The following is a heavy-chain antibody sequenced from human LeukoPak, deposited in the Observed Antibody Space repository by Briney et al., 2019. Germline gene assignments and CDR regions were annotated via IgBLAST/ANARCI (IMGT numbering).Heavy chain of an antibody. V-gene: IGHV4-31*03. Sequence: PSQTLSLTCTVSGGSISSGGYYWSWIRQHPGKGLEWIGYIYYSGSTNYNPSLKSRVTISVDTSKNQFSLKLSSVTAADTAVYYCARWGAAPYYYDSSGYQYFDYWGQGTLVTVSS. CDR1: GGSISSGGYY. D-gene: IGHD3-22*01. J-gene: IGHJ4*02. CDR3: ARWGAAPYYYDSSGYQYFDY. CDR2: IYYSGST.